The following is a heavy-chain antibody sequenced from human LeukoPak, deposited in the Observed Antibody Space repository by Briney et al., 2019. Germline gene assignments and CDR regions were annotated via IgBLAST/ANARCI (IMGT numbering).Heavy chain of an antibody. D-gene: IGHD1-26*01. V-gene: IGHV1-69*05. CDR2: IIPIFGTA. CDR3: ARDAVGALDYYYYYMDA. J-gene: IGHJ6*03. Sequence: GSSVKVSCKASGGTFSSYAISWVRQAPGQGLEWMGGIIPIFGTANYAQKFQGRVTITTDESTSTAYMELSSLRSEDTAVYYCARDAVGALDYYYYYMDAWGKGTTVTVSS. CDR1: GGTFSSYA.